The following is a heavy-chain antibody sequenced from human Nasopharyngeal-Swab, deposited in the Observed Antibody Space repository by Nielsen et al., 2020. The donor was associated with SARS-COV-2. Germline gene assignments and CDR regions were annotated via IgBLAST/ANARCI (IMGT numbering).Heavy chain of an antibody. CDR2: LIPVFGTT. CDR3: ARAITYYYDGSGSPSYGLDV. D-gene: IGHD3-22*01. Sequence: WVRQAPGQGLEWVGGLIPVFGTTHYSQKFQDRFRVTADASTDTAYMELSSLRSDDTAVYYCARAITYYYDGSGSPSYGLDVWGQGTTVTVSS. J-gene: IGHJ6*02. V-gene: IGHV1-69*01.